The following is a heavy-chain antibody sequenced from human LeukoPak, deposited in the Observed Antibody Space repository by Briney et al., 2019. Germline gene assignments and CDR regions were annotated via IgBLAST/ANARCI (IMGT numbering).Heavy chain of an antibody. Sequence: SETLSLTCAVYGGSFSGYYWSWIRQPPGKGLEWIGEINHSGSTNYNPSLKSRVTISVDTSKNQFSLKLSSVTAADTAVYYCARVSEQRNWFDPWGQGTLVTVSS. CDR1: GGSFSGYY. V-gene: IGHV4-34*01. CDR2: INHSGST. CDR3: ARVSEQRNWFDP. D-gene: IGHD1/OR15-1a*01. J-gene: IGHJ5*02.